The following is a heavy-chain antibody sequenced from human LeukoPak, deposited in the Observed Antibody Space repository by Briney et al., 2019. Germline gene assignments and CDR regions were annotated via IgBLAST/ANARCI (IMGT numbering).Heavy chain of an antibody. CDR2: INPNNGNL. Sequence: ASVKVSCKASGYTFGSDDINWVRQATGQGLEWMGWINPNNGNLGYAQKFQGRVTMTRNTSISTAYMELSSLRSEDTAVYYCARDYYGSGSYYRNNWFDPWGQGTLVTVSS. V-gene: IGHV1-8*02. J-gene: IGHJ5*02. CDR3: ARDYYGSGSYYRNNWFDP. D-gene: IGHD3-10*01. CDR1: GYTFGSDD.